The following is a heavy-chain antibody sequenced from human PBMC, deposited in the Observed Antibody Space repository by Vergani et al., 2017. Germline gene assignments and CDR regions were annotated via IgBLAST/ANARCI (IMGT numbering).Heavy chain of an antibody. J-gene: IGHJ3*02. CDR1: GYTFTGYY. V-gene: IGHV1-2*02. CDR2: INPNSGDT. CDR3: ARDATFGI. Sequence: QVQLVQSGAEVKKPGASVKVSCKASGYTFTGYYIHWVRQAPGQGLEWMGWINPNSGDTNYAQKFQGRVTMTTDTSISIAYMELSRLRSDDTAVYYCARDATFGIWGQGTMVTVSS.